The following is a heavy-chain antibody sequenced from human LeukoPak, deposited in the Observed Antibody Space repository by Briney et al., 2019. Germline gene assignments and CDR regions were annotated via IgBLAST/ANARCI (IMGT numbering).Heavy chain of an antibody. V-gene: IGHV4-34*01. J-gene: IGHJ5*02. Sequence: SETLSLTCAVYGGSFSGYYWSWVRQPPGKGLEWIGEINNSGSTNYNPSLKSRVTISVATSKNQFSLKLSAVTAADTAVYYCARSEYYDFWSGFNWFDPWGQGTLVTVSS. CDR1: GGSFSGYY. D-gene: IGHD3-3*01. CDR2: INNSGST. CDR3: ARSEYYDFWSGFNWFDP.